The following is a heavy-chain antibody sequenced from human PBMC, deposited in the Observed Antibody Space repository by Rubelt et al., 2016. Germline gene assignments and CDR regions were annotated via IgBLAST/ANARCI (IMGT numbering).Heavy chain of an antibody. D-gene: IGHD1-26*01. CDR3: ARSLGGSDY. CDR1: GFTFGNYH. V-gene: IGHV3-30*03. J-gene: IGHJ4*02. Sequence: GSLRLSCAASGFTFGNYHLTWVRQAPGKGLEWVALISPDGSGKFYADSVKGRFTISRDNAKNSLYLQMNSLRAEDTAVYYCARSLGGSDYWGQGTLVTVSS. CDR2: ISPDGSGK.